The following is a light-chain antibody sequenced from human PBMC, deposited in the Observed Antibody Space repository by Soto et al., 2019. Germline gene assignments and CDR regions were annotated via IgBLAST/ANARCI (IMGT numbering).Light chain of an antibody. CDR1: QSVLYISNNKNY. V-gene: IGKV4-1*01. J-gene: IGKJ4*01. CDR2: WAS. Sequence: DIVMTQSPDSLAVSLGERATINCKSSQSVLYISNNKNYLAWYQQKAGQPPKLLIYWASTRESGVPNRFSGSGSGTDFTLTISSLQAEDVAVYYCQQYYSTPLTFGGGTKGDIK. CDR3: QQYYSTPLT.